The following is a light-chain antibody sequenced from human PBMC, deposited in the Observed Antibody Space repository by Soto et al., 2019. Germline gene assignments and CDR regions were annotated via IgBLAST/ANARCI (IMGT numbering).Light chain of an antibody. V-gene: IGKV3-20*01. CDR1: QSVSSSY. CDR3: QQDGSSPRVT. CDR2: GAS. J-gene: IGKJ4*01. Sequence: EIVLTQSPGTLSLSPGERATLSCRASQSVSSSYLAWYQQKPGQAPRLLIYGASSRATGIPDRFSGSGSGTDVPLTISGLEPEDFAVYSCQQDGSSPRVTFGGGTKVEIK.